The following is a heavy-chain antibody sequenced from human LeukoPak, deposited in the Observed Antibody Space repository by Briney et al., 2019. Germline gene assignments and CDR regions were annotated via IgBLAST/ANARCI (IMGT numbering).Heavy chain of an antibody. CDR2: INPNSGGT. J-gene: IGHJ4*02. Sequence: ASVKVSCKASGYTFTGYYMHWVRQAPGQGLEWMGWINPNSGGTNYAQKFQGRVTMTRDTSISTAYMELSRLRSDDTAVYYCARDQTCQQYSSGCRRSGFDYWGQGTLVTVSS. CDR1: GYTFTGYY. V-gene: IGHV1-2*02. D-gene: IGHD6-19*01. CDR3: ARDQTCQQYSSGCRRSGFDY.